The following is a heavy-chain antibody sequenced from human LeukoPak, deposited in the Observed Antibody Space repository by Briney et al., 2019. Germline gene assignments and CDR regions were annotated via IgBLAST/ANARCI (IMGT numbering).Heavy chain of an antibody. Sequence: SVKVSCKASGGTFSSYAISWVRQAPGQGLEWMGGIIPIFGTANYAQKFQGRVTITADKSTSTAYMELSSLRSEDTAVYFCARRSSGNDRAVYYYMDVWGKGTTVTISS. V-gene: IGHV1-69*06. CDR2: IIPIFGTA. D-gene: IGHD5-12*01. J-gene: IGHJ6*03. CDR1: GGTFSSYA. CDR3: ARRSSGNDRAVYYYMDV.